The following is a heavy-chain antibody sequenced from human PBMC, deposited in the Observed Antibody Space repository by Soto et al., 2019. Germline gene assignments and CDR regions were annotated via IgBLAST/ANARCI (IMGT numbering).Heavy chain of an antibody. D-gene: IGHD3-10*01. Sequence: QVQLVQSGAEVKKPGASVKVSCKASGYTFTSYGISWVRQAPGQGLEWMGWISAYNGNTNYAQKLQGRVTMTTDTSTSTAYMELRSLRSDDTAVYYCAREPYRGRNYYGSGSYYTNYYYYGMDVWGQGTTVTVSS. J-gene: IGHJ6*02. V-gene: IGHV1-18*01. CDR2: ISAYNGNT. CDR3: AREPYRGRNYYGSGSYYTNYYYYGMDV. CDR1: GYTFTSYG.